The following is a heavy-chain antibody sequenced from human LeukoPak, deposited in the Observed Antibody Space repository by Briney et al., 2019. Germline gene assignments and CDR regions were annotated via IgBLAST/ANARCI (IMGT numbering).Heavy chain of an antibody. J-gene: IGHJ5*02. D-gene: IGHD4-11*01. V-gene: IGHV1-69*05. CDR3: AGGQGDYNNRNWFDP. CDR1: GGTFSSYA. CDR2: IIPIFGTA. Sequence: ASVKVSCKASGGTFSSYAIIWVRQAPGQGLEWMGGIIPIFGTANYAQKFQGRVTITTDESTSTAYMELSSLRSEDTAVYYCAGGQGDYNNRNWFDPWGQGTLVTVSS.